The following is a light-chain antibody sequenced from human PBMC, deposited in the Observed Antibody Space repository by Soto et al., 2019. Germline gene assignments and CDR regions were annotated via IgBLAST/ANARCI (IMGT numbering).Light chain of an antibody. Sequence: QSVLTQPASVSGSPGQSITISCTGTTSDVGTYNLVSWYQQYPGKAPQVVISEVTKRPSGVSDRFSGSKSGNMASLTISGLQAEDEADYYCRSYAGTGTWIFGRGTKLTV. CDR2: EVT. CDR3: RSYAGTGTWI. CDR1: TSDVGTYNL. V-gene: IGLV2-23*02. J-gene: IGLJ2*01.